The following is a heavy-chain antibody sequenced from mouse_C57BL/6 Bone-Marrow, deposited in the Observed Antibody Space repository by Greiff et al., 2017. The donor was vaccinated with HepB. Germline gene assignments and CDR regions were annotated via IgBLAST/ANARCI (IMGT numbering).Heavy chain of an antibody. Sequence: DVKLVESGPELVKPGDSVKISCKASGYSFTGYFMNWVMQSHGKSLEWIGRINPYNGDTFYNQKFKGKATLTVDKSSSTAHMELRSLTSEDSAVYYCARFTTVGEAYFDYWGQGTTLTVSS. D-gene: IGHD1-1*01. J-gene: IGHJ2*01. CDR2: INPYNGDT. CDR1: GYSFTGYF. V-gene: IGHV1-20*01. CDR3: ARFTTVGEAYFDY.